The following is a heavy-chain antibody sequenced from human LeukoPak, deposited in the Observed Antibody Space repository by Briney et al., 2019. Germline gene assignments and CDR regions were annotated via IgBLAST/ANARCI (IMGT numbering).Heavy chain of an antibody. Sequence: GGSLRLSCAASGFTFSSYSMNWVRQAPGKGLEWVSSISSSSSYIYYADSVKGRFTISRDNAKNSLYLQMNSLRAEDTAVYYCARDLGYYDSSGYFDYWGQGTLVTVSS. V-gene: IGHV3-21*01. CDR2: ISSSSSYI. D-gene: IGHD3-22*01. J-gene: IGHJ4*02. CDR1: GFTFSSYS. CDR3: ARDLGYYDSSGYFDY.